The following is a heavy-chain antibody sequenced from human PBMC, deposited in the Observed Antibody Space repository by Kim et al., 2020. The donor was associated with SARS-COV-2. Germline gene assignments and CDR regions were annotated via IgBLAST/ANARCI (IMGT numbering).Heavy chain of an antibody. CDR2: ISWNSGSI. D-gene: IGHD3-22*01. CDR1: GFTFEDYA. Sequence: GGSLRLSCAASGFTFEDYAMHWVRQAPGKGLEWVSGISWNSGSIGYADSVKGRFTISRDNAKNSLYLQMNSLSAEDTALYYCAKAGEYYDSSYDYYGMDV. V-gene: IGHV3-9*01. CDR3: AKAGEYYDSSYDYYGMDV. J-gene: IGHJ6*01.